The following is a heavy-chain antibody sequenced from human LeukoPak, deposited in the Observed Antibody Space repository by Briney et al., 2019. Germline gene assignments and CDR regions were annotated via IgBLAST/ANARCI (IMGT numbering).Heavy chain of an antibody. CDR3: ARGAVVVPNWFDP. D-gene: IGHD2-2*01. J-gene: IGHJ5*02. Sequence: PSETLSLTCTVSGGSISNYYWSWLRQPAGKGLEWIGRIYTTGRTNYNPSLKSRVTISVDTSKNQFSLKLSSVTAADTAVYYCARGAVVVPNWFDPWGQGTLVTVSS. CDR2: IYTTGRT. CDR1: GGSISNYY. V-gene: IGHV4-4*07.